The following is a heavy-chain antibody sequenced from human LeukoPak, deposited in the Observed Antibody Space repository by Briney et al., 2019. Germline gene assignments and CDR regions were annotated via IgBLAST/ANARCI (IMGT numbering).Heavy chain of an antibody. Sequence: GGSLRLSCAASGFTFSSYSMNWVRQAPGKGLEWVSSISSSNSYIYYADSVKGRFTISRDNAKNSLYLQMNSLRAEDTAVYYCAKGGDPRVFDYWGQGTLVTVSS. CDR3: AKGGDPRVFDY. D-gene: IGHD2-21*02. J-gene: IGHJ4*02. CDR2: ISSSNSYI. CDR1: GFTFSSYS. V-gene: IGHV3-21*04.